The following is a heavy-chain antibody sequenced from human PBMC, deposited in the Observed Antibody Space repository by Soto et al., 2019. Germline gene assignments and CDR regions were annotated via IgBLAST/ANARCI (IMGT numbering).Heavy chain of an antibody. J-gene: IGHJ4*02. CDR1: GFTFSSYA. D-gene: IGHD3-16*01. CDR3: ARGAGGALARGSHFDY. CDR2: ISYDGSNK. V-gene: IGHV3-30-3*01. Sequence: QVQLVESGGGVVQPGRSLRLSCAASGFTFSSYAMHWVRQAPGKGLEWVAVISYDGSNKYYADSVKGRFTISRDNSKNTLYLQMNSLRAEDTAVYYCARGAGGALARGSHFDYWGQGTLVTVSS.